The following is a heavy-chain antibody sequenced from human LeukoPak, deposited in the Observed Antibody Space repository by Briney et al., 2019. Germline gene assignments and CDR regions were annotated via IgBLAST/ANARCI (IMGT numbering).Heavy chain of an antibody. D-gene: IGHD3-9*01. Sequence: ASVKVSCKASGGTFSSYAISWVRQAPGQGLEWMGGIIPIFGTANYAQKFQGRVTIIADESTSTAYMELSSLRSEDTAVYYCARDSGRHDILTGYVELDYWGQGTLVTVSS. CDR3: ARDSGRHDILTGYVELDY. J-gene: IGHJ4*02. CDR1: GGTFSSYA. V-gene: IGHV1-69*01. CDR2: IIPIFGTA.